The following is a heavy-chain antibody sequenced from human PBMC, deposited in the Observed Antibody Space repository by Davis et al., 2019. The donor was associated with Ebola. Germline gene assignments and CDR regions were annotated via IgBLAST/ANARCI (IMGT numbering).Heavy chain of an antibody. D-gene: IGHD6-19*01. CDR3: ARRLAVAGTHWYFDL. CDR2: IYYSGST. CDR1: GGSVSSGSYY. Sequence: MPSETLSLTCTVSGGSVSSGSYYWSWIRQPPGKGLEWIGYIYYSGSTNYNPSLKSRVTISVDTSKNQFSLKLSSVTAADTAVYYCARRLAVAGTHWYFDLWGRGTLVTVTS. J-gene: IGHJ2*01. V-gene: IGHV4-61*01.